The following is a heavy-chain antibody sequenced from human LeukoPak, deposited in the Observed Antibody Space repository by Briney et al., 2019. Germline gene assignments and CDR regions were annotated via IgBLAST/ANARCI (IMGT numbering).Heavy chain of an antibody. V-gene: IGHV1-24*01. J-gene: IGHJ4*02. CDR2: FDPEDGET. CDR1: GYTLTELS. D-gene: IGHD3-10*01. Sequence: ASVKVSCKVSGYTLTELSMHWVRQAPGKGLEWMGGFDPEDGETIYAQKFQGRVTMTEDTSTDTAYMELSGLRSEDTAVYYCATERTGSGSLPFDYWGQGTLVTVSS. CDR3: ATERTGSGSLPFDY.